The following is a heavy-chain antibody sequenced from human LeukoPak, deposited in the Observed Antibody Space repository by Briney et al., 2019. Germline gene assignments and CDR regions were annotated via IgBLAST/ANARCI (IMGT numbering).Heavy chain of an antibody. CDR3: ARKDGDYYFDY. CDR1: GGSISGYY. Sequence: PSETLSLTCTVSGGSISGYYWSWIRQPPGKGLEWIGYIYYSGSTNYNPSPKSRVTISVDTSKNQFSLKLSSVTAADTAVYYCARKDGDYYFDYWGQGTLVTVSS. V-gene: IGHV4-59*01. CDR2: IYYSGST. J-gene: IGHJ4*02. D-gene: IGHD4-17*01.